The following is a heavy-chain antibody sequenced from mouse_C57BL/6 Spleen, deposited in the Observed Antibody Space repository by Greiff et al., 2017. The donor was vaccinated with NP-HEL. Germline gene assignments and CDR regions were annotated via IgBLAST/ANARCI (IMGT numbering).Heavy chain of an antibody. CDR3: ARRANWDVGDY. Sequence: QVQLQQPGAELVMPGASVKLSCKASGYTFTSYWMHWVKQRPGQGLEWIGEIDPSDSYTNYNQKFKGKSTLTVDKSSSTAYMQLSSLTSEDSAVYYCARRANWDVGDYWGQGTTLTVSS. CDR2: IDPSDSYT. D-gene: IGHD4-1*01. CDR1: GYTFTSYW. V-gene: IGHV1-69*01. J-gene: IGHJ2*01.